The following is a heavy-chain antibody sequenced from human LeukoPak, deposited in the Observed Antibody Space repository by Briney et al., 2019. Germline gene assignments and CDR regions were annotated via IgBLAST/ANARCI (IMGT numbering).Heavy chain of an antibody. CDR2: ISWDGDST. J-gene: IGHJ6*03. CDR1: VFIFDDYA. Sequence: GGSLSLSCAASVFIFDDYAMYWLRQSPGKGVEWVSLISWDGDSTFYSDSVNGRFIISRDNSKISLYLQINSLRLEDTALYYSAEHRCRYSCWNNGRGMGYYMDVCCRGTTVSVSS. V-gene: IGHV3-43D*04. D-gene: IGHD3-10*02. CDR3: AEHRCRYSCWNNGRGMGYYMDV.